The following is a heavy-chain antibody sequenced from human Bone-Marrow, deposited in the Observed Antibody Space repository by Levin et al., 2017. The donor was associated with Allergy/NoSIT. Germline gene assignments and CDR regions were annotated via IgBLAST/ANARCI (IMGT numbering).Heavy chain of an antibody. CDR3: ARARGSYSFDS. Sequence: SCAASGFSFNDYYMGWMRQAPGRGLEWVSHISKGGATIYDTDSVRGRFTISRDNAKNSLYLQMNSLRAEDTAVYYCARARGSYSFDSWGQGTLVTVSS. J-gene: IGHJ4*02. D-gene: IGHD3-10*01. CDR2: ISKGGATI. V-gene: IGHV3-11*01. CDR1: GFSFNDYY.